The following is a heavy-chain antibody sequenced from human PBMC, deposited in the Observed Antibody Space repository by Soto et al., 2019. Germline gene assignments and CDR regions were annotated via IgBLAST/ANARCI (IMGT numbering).Heavy chain of an antibody. CDR3: ARAIRRGGGFAY. CDR2: IYHRGTT. J-gene: IGHJ4*02. Sequence: QVQLQESGPGLVKPSETLSLTCTVSGGSISSYYWSWIRQPPGKGLEWIGYIYHRGTTNYSPSLKSRVTISADMAKNQFSLKLSSVTAADTAVYYCARAIRRGGGFAYWGQGTLVTVSS. V-gene: IGHV4-59*01. CDR1: GGSISSYY. D-gene: IGHD3-10*01.